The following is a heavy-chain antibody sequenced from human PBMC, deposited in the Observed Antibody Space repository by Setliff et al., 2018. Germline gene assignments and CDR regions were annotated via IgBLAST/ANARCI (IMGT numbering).Heavy chain of an antibody. Sequence: SETLSLTCTVSDGSSSSHYWSWIRQPPGKGLEWIGYIHFSGTTNYNPSLKSRVTPSLDTSKNQFSLELSSVTAVDTAMYYCARENGYCSGGACYFMFDYWGQGTLVTVSS. CDR2: IHFSGTT. J-gene: IGHJ4*02. D-gene: IGHD2-15*01. CDR1: DGSSSSHY. CDR3: ARENGYCSGGACYFMFDY. V-gene: IGHV4-59*11.